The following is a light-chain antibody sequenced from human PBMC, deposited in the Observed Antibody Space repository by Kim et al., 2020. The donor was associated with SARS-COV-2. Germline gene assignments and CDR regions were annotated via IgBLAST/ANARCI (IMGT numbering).Light chain of an antibody. CDR1: SLRSYY. CDR3: NSRDSNDNVV. V-gene: IGLV3-19*01. J-gene: IGLJ2*01. Sequence: VALGRTVSITCQGDSLRSYYATWYQQKPGQAPILVIYGKNNRPSGIPDRFSGSGSGNTASLTITGTQAGDEADYYCNSRDSNDNVVFGGGTQLTVL. CDR2: GKN.